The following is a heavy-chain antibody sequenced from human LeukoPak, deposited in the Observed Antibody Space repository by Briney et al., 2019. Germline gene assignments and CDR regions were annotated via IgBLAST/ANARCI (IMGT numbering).Heavy chain of an antibody. V-gene: IGHV3-30-3*01. CDR2: ISYDGSNK. D-gene: IGHD4-17*01. J-gene: IGHJ6*02. CDR1: GFTFSSYA. Sequence: GGSLRLSCAASGFTFSSYAMHWVRQAPGKGLEWVAVISYDGSNKYYADSVKGRYTISRDNSKNTLYLQMNSLRAEDTAVYYCARDGYRDYVYYYYGMDVWGQGTTVTVSS. CDR3: ARDGYRDYVYYYYGMDV.